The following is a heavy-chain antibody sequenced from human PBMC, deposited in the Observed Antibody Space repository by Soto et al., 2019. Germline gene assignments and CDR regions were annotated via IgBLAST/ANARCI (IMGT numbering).Heavy chain of an antibody. Sequence: EVQLLESGGGLVQPGGCLRLSCAASGFTFSDYAMTWVRQAPGKGLEWVSSTTSSGGATYYADSVKDRFTISRDNSKNNLYLQMNSLRAEDTAVYYCTKGPSRTYSGSSRYSDSWGQGALVTISS. CDR2: TTSSGGAT. J-gene: IGHJ4*02. CDR1: GFTFSDYA. V-gene: IGHV3-23*01. D-gene: IGHD6-6*01. CDR3: TKGPSRTYSGSSRYSDS.